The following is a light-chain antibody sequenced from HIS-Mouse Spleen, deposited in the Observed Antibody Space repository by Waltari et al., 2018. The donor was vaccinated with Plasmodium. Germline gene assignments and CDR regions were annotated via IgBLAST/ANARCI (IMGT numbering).Light chain of an antibody. CDR3: QQYDNLPPLFT. CDR1: QDISNY. CDR2: DAS. V-gene: IGKV1-33*01. Sequence: DIQMTQSPSSLSASVGDRVTITCQAGQDISNYLNWYQQKPGKAPKLLIYDASNLETGGPSRFSGSGSGTDFTFTISSLQPEDIATYYCQQYDNLPPLFTFGPGTKVDIK. J-gene: IGKJ3*01.